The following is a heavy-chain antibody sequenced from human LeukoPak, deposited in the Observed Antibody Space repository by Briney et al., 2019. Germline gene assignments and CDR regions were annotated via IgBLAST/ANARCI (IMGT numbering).Heavy chain of an antibody. J-gene: IGHJ4*02. CDR3: ARDSTYYYDSGSSGPHYFDF. V-gene: IGHV3-30*01. D-gene: IGHD3-10*01. CDR2: ISYHGDIT. CDR1: GFTFSSYA. Sequence: GGSLRLSCAASGFTFSSYAMHWVRQAPGKGLEWVALISYHGDITYYADSVKGRFTLSRDNSKTTLFLQLNSLRAEDTAVYYCARDSTYYYDSGSSGPHYFDFWGQGTLVTVSS.